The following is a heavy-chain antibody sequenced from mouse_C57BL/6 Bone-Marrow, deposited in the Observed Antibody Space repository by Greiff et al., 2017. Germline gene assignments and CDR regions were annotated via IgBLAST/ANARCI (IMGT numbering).Heavy chain of an antibody. CDR3: ASTSLRLGLYWYFDV. V-gene: IGHV1-53*01. D-gene: IGHD3-2*02. CDR1: GYTFTSYW. Sequence: QVQLQQPGTELVKPGASVKLSCKASGYTFTSYWMHWVKQRPGQGLEWIGNINPSNGGTNYNEKFKSKATLTVDKSSSTAYMQLSSLTSEDSAVYYCASTSLRLGLYWYFDVWGTGTTVTVSS. CDR2: INPSNGGT. J-gene: IGHJ1*03.